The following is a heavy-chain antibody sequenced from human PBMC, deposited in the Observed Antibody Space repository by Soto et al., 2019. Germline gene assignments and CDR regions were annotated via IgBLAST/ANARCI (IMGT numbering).Heavy chain of an antibody. D-gene: IGHD3-3*01. CDR1: GYTFTSYG. CDR3: ARAPLDLRFLEWSDAFDI. Sequence: QVQLVQSGAEVKKPGASVKVSCKASGYTFTSYGISWVRQAPGQGLEWMGWISAYNGNTNYAQKLQGRVTMTTDTSTSTAYMELRSLRSDDTAVYYCARAPLDLRFLEWSDAFDIWGQGTMVTVSS. CDR2: ISAYNGNT. J-gene: IGHJ3*02. V-gene: IGHV1-18*01.